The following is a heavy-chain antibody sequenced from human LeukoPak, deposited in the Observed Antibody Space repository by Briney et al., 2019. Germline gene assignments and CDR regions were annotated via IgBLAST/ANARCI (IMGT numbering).Heavy chain of an antibody. D-gene: IGHD2-8*02. CDR1: GFTFSSFA. CDR3: AKPRTTGLGWAQFDY. CDR2: FDGNGPNT. J-gene: IGHJ4*02. V-gene: IGHV3-23*01. Sequence: GGSLRLSCAASGFTFSSFAMTWVRQAPGKGLEWVSGFDGNGPNTYYADSVKGRWTISRDNSRNTLYLEINSLRPEDTAIYYCAKPRTTGLGWAQFDYWGQGSLVTVSS.